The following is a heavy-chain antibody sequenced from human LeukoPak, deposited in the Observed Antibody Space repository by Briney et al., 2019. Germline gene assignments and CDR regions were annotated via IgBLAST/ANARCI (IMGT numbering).Heavy chain of an antibody. V-gene: IGHV4-38-2*01. J-gene: IGHJ4*02. CDR2: IYHSGST. D-gene: IGHD1-26*01. Sequence: SETLSLTCAVSGYSISSGYYWGWIRQPPGKGLEWIGSIYHSGSTYYNPSLKSRVTISVDTSKNQFSLKLSSVTAADTAVYYCARATYSGSYSPFDYWGQGTLVTVSS. CDR1: GYSISSGYY. CDR3: ARATYSGSYSPFDY.